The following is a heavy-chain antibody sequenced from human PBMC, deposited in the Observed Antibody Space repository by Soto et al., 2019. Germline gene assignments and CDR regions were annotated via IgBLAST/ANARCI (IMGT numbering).Heavy chain of an antibody. CDR2: IYYSGTI. CDR1: GGSITGSDYY. J-gene: IGHJ5*02. V-gene: IGHV4-39*01. D-gene: IGHD3-22*01. Sequence: SETLSLTCTVSGGSITGSDYYWGWIRQPPGKGPEWIGSIYYSGTIYSNPSLKTRVTIFEETSKNQFSLRLTSLTVADTAVYYCATQYSSPSGDWFDPWGPGILVTVSS. CDR3: ATQYSSPSGDWFDP.